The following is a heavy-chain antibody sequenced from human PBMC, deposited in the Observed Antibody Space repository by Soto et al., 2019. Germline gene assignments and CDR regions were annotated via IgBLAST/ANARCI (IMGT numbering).Heavy chain of an antibody. D-gene: IGHD2-21*02. CDR3: VRSKRRHCGNDCYMFDL. J-gene: IGHJ5*02. V-gene: IGHV3-30*04. CDR1: EFIFNNFA. CDR2: ISYDGRHK. Sequence: GGSLRLSCAASEFIFNNFAMNWVRQAPGKGLEWVALISYDGRHKNYADSVKGRITISRDNSKNILYLQMSALRAEDTAIYYCVRSKRRHCGNDCYMFDLWGQGTLVTVSS.